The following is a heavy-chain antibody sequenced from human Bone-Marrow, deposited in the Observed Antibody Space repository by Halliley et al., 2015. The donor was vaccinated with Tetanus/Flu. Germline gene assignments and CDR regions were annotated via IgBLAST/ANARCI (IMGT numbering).Heavy chain of an antibody. CDR3: ARGGLYFGSGSYLGF. J-gene: IGHJ4*02. CDR1: GFTFSSFE. CDR2: ISGVGTTI. Sequence: CAASGFTFSSFEMNWVRQVPGKGLEWVSYISGVGTTIYYADSVRGRFTISRDNAKNSVYLQMNSLRAEDTAVYYCARGGLYFGSGSYLGFWGQGTLVTVSS. V-gene: IGHV3-48*03. D-gene: IGHD3-10*01.